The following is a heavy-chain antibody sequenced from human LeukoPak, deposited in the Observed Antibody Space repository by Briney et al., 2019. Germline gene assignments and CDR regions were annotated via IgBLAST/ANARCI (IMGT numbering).Heavy chain of an antibody. CDR1: GFTFSNYA. J-gene: IGHJ4*02. V-gene: IGHV3-23*01. Sequence: GGSLRLSCAASGFTFSNYAVSWVRQAPGKGLEWVSAISGSGGSTYYADSVKGRFTISRDNSKNTLYLQMSSLRAEDTAVYYCAKEFYCSTSTCSFDYWGQGALVTASS. CDR3: AKEFYCSTSTCSFDY. CDR2: ISGSGGST. D-gene: IGHD2-2*01.